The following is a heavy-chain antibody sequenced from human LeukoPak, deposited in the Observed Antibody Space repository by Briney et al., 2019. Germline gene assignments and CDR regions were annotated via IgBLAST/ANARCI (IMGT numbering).Heavy chain of an antibody. V-gene: IGHV3-23*01. CDR2: IGGGGEST. CDR3: AKVLSGSQDY. Sequence: GGSLRLSCAASGFTFSSYAMSWVRQAPGKGLEWVSTIGGGGESTYYADSVEGRFTISRDNSKNTVYLQMNSLRAEDTAVYYCAKVLSGSQDYWGQGTLVTVFS. J-gene: IGHJ4*02. CDR1: GFTFSSYA. D-gene: IGHD1-26*01.